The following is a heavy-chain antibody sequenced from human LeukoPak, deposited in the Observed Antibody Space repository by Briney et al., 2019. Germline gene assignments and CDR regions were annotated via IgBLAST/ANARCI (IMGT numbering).Heavy chain of an antibody. J-gene: IGHJ4*02. D-gene: IGHD3-22*01. Sequence: SVNVSCKASGGTFSSYAISWVRQAPGQGLEWMGGIIPIFGTANYAQKFQGRVTITADESTSTAYMELSSLRSEDTAVYYCAILHPYYYDSSGYYSDYWGQGTLVTVSS. V-gene: IGHV1-69*13. CDR2: IIPIFGTA. CDR3: AILHPYYYDSSGYYSDY. CDR1: GGTFSSYA.